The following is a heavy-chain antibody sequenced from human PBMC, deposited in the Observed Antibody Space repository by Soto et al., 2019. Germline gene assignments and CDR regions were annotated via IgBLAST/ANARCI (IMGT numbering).Heavy chain of an antibody. D-gene: IGHD4-17*01. CDR3: AKERATTTAFDY. CDR2: ITDNGGST. Sequence: PGGSLRLSCAASGFTFRRDGMSWVRQAPGKGLEWVSLITDNGGSTYYADSVKGRFTISRDNTKNTLFLQMNSLRAEDTAVHYCAKERATTTAFDYWGQGALVTVSS. J-gene: IGHJ4*02. CDR1: GFTFRRDG. V-gene: IGHV3-23*01.